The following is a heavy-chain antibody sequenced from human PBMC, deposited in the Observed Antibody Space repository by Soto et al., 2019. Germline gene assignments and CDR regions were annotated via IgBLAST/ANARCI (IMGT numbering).Heavy chain of an antibody. CDR3: ARYSSGWERKYDY. D-gene: IGHD6-19*01. Sequence: GGSLRLSCAASGFTFSSYSMNWVRQAPGKGLEWVSSISSSSSYIYYADSVKGRCTISRDNAKNSLYLQMNSLRAEDPAVYYCARYSSGWERKYDYWGEGTLVNVS. J-gene: IGHJ4*02. V-gene: IGHV3-21*01. CDR2: ISSSSSYI. CDR1: GFTFSSYS.